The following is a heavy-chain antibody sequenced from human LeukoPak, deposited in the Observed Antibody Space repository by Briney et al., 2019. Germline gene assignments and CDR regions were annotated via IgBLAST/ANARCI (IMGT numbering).Heavy chain of an antibody. J-gene: IGHJ3*02. CDR1: GFTFSNYA. CDR2: ISTSGSST. Sequence: GGSLRLSCAASGFTFSNYAMTWVRQAPGKGLEWVSAISTSGSSTYYADSVKGRFTISRDNSKNTLYLQVNSLGAEDTAVYYCAKDRRPTYYSDSSGYYFRDAFDIWGQGTMVTVSS. D-gene: IGHD3-22*01. V-gene: IGHV3-23*01. CDR3: AKDRRPTYYSDSSGYYFRDAFDI.